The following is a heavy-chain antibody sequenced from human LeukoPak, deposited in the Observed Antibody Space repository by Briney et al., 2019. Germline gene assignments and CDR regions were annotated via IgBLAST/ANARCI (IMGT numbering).Heavy chain of an antibody. Sequence: GGSLRLSCAASGFTVSSNYMSWVRQAPGKGLEWVSVIYSGGSTYYADSVEGRFTISRDNSKNTLYLQMNSLRAEDTAVYYCATESPGIAAAGRVYWGQGTLVTVSS. CDR1: GFTVSSNY. V-gene: IGHV3-66*02. J-gene: IGHJ4*02. CDR2: IYSGGST. CDR3: ATESPGIAAAGRVY. D-gene: IGHD6-13*01.